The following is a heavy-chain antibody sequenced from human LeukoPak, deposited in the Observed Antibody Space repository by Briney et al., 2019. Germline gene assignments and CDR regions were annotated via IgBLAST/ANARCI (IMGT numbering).Heavy chain of an antibody. Sequence: SQTLSLTCTVSGGSISSGDYYWSWIRQPPGKGLEWIGYIYYSGSTYYNPSLKSRVTISVDTSKNQFSLKLSSVTAAHTAVYYCARGHYGSGSYYSRGGYFDYWGQGTLVTVSS. CDR2: IYYSGST. D-gene: IGHD3-10*01. CDR1: GGSISSGDYY. V-gene: IGHV4-30-4*08. J-gene: IGHJ4*02. CDR3: ARGHYGSGSYYSRGGYFDY.